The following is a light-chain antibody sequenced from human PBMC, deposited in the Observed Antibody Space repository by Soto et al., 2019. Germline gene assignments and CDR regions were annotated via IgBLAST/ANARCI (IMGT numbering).Light chain of an antibody. CDR2: GAS. V-gene: IGKV1-12*01. J-gene: IGKJ5*01. Sequence: EIQMTQSASSVYASVGDSVTISCRASQGISSWFAWYQQKPGQAPKLLIYGASSLQSGLPSRFSGSGSGTYVTLTISSLQPEDVAAYYCQQANRFPITFGQGTRLEMK. CDR1: QGISSW. CDR3: QQANRFPIT.